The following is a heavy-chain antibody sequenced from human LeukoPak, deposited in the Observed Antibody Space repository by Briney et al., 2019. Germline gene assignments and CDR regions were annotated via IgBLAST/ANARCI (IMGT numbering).Heavy chain of an antibody. CDR3: ARQSGGGYNSGVLDI. CDR2: IHYSGST. J-gene: IGHJ3*02. D-gene: IGHD5-24*01. Sequence: SETLSLTCTVSGGSISSYYWSWIRQPPGKGLEGIGYIHYSGSTKYNACLKSRVTISLDTSNNPFSLKLSSVTAAYPAVYSCARQSGGGYNSGVLDIWGQGTMVTVSS. CDR1: GGSISSYY. V-gene: IGHV4-59*08.